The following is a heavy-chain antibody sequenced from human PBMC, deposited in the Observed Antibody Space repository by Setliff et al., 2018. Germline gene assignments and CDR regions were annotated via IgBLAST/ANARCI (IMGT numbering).Heavy chain of an antibody. CDR3: GHRQGGNSFRVDN. J-gene: IGHJ4*02. D-gene: IGHD1-26*01. CDR2: IDWDDDK. CDR1: GFSLSTSGMC. Sequence: SGPTLVNPTQTLTLTCTFSGFSLSTSGMCVSWIRQPPGQALEWLARIDWDDDKYYSTSLKTRLTISKDTSKNQVVLTMTNMDPVDTATYYCGHRQGGNSFRVDNWGQGTLVTVSS. V-gene: IGHV2-70*12.